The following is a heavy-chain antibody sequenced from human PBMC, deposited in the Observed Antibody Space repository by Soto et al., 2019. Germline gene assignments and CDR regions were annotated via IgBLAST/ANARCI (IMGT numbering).Heavy chain of an antibody. V-gene: IGHV3-74*01. CDR1: GFTLSNCW. Sequence: EVQLVESGGGLVQPGGSLRLSCAASGFTLSNCWMNWFRHPPGRGLGWVALISSDGITISYADSVKGRFTISRDNAKNTLYLQMNSLRAEDTAMYYCVRARGYYGMDVWGQGTAVTVSS. J-gene: IGHJ6*02. CDR2: ISSDGITI. CDR3: VRARGYYGMDV.